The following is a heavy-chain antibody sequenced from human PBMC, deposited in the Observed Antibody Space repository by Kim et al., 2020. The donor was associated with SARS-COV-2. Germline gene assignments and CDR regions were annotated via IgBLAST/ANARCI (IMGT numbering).Heavy chain of an antibody. CDR2: T. CDR3: ARGYLELELRA. D-gene: IGHD1-7*01. V-gene: IGHV4-4*09. J-gene: IGHJ4*02. Sequence: TNYNPSLKSRVTISVDTSKNQFSLKLSSVTAADTAVYYCARGYLELELRAWGQGTLVTVSS.